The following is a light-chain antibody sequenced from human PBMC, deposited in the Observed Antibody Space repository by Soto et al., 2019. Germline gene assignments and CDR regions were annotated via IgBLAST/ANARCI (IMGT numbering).Light chain of an antibody. Sequence: DIQLTQSPSTLSASIGDRVVITCRASQTIDRWLAWYQQRPGLAPRLLIYDASTLESGVPSRFSGSGSETEFTLTISSLKPDDFATYLFQQYEGNPTFGQGTTVEVK. CDR1: QTIDRW. CDR3: QQYEGNPT. CDR2: DAS. V-gene: IGKV1-5*01. J-gene: IGKJ1*01.